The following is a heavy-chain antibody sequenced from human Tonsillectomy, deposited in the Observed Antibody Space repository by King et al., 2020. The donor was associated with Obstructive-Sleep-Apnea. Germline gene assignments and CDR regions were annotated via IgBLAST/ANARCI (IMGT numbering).Heavy chain of an antibody. CDR3: ARVGGGYNLDFYYGMDV. CDR1: GYTFTNYG. Sequence: QLVQSGAEVKKPGASVKVSCKASGYTFTNYGITWVRQAHGQGPEWMGWISAYNGNTNYAQKLQGRVTMTTDTSTSTAYMELRSLRSDDTAVYYCARVGGGYNLDFYYGMDVWGQGTTVTVSS. V-gene: IGHV1-18*01. CDR2: ISAYNGNT. J-gene: IGHJ6*02. D-gene: IGHD5-24*01.